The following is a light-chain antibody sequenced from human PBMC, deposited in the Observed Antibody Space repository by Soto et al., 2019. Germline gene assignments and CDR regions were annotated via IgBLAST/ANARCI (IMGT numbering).Light chain of an antibody. V-gene: IGKV3-11*01. CDR3: QQRSSWPRA. CDR2: DAS. J-gene: IGKJ4*01. CDR1: QNINTY. Sequence: EIVLTQSPATLSLSLGERATLSCRASQNINTYLVWYQQKPGQAPRLLIYDASKRATGIPDRFSGSGSGTDCTLTISSLAPEDFALYYCQQRSSWPRAFGGGTKVEIK.